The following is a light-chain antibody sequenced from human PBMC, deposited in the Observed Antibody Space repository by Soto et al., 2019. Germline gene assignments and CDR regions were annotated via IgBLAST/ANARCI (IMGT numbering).Light chain of an antibody. V-gene: IGKV1-5*01. CDR1: QSLNSR. J-gene: IGKJ1*01. CDR2: DAS. CDR3: PQYTSYSQT. Sequence: DIQMTQSPSTLSASVVDRVTLTFRAAQSLNSRMAWYQQRPGKAPTLLLYDASTLESGVPSRFSGSGSGTEFTLTISRLQPADFATYHCPQYTSYSQTFGPGTKV.